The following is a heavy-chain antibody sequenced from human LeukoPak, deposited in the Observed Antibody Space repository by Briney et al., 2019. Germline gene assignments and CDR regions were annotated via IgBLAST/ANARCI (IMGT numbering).Heavy chain of an antibody. J-gene: IGHJ6*02. Sequence: SETLSLTCTVSGGSISSYYWSWIRQPAGKGLEWIGRIYTSGSTNYNPSLKSRVTMSVDTSKNQFSLKLSSVTAADTAVYYRARDLLPYSSGWYYSYYYYYGMDVWGQGTTVTVSS. CDR2: IYTSGST. CDR1: GGSISSYY. V-gene: IGHV4-4*07. D-gene: IGHD6-19*01. CDR3: ARDLLPYSSGWYYSYYYYYGMDV.